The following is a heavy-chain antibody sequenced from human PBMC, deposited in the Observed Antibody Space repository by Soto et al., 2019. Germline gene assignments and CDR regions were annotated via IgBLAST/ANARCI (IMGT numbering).Heavy chain of an antibody. Sequence: LRISCAASGFTVSSNYMSWVRQAPGKGLEWVGRIKSKTDGGTTDYAEPVKGRFAISRDDSSNMVYLQMNSLKIEDTAVYYCTTDSYSTIIIVRFDPWGQGTLVTVSS. CDR2: IKSKTDGGTT. D-gene: IGHD3-22*01. J-gene: IGHJ5*02. V-gene: IGHV3-15*01. CDR1: GFTVSSNY. CDR3: TTDSYSTIIIVRFDP.